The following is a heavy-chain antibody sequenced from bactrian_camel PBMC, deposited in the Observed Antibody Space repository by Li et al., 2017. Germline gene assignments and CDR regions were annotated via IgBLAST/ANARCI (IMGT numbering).Heavy chain of an antibody. Sequence: HVQLVESGGGSVQSGGSQRLSCAASESTYHTLSMGWFRQAPYKQREGVAAIYTNGANTHYANSVWGRFTISLDYAENTVYLQMASLKAEDTAMYYCVADPIGCLDLPESDFVYSGQGTQVTVS. CDR3: VADPIGCLDLPESDFVY. J-gene: IGHJ6*01. V-gene: IGHV3S53*01. CDR2: IYTNGANT. D-gene: IGHD3*01. CDR1: ESTYHTLS.